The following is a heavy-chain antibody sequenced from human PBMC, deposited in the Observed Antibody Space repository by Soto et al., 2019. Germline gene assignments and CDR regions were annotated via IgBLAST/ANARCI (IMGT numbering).Heavy chain of an antibody. CDR3: TTVSQLLWFGELFGLGAFDI. V-gene: IGHV3-15*01. D-gene: IGHD3-10*01. J-gene: IGHJ3*02. CDR1: GFTFSNAW. Sequence: PGGSLRLSCAASGFTFSNAWMSWVRQAPWKGLEWVGRIKSKTDGGTTDYAAPVKGRFTISRDDSKNTLYLQMNSLKTEDTAVYYCTTVSQLLWFGELFGLGAFDIWGQGTMVTVSS. CDR2: IKSKTDGGTT.